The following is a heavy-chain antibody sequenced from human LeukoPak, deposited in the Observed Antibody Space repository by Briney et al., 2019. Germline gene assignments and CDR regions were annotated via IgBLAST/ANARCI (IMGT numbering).Heavy chain of an antibody. CDR2: ISAAGSNE. J-gene: IGHJ4*02. V-gene: IGHV3-30-3*01. Sequence: PGGSLRLSCAASGFSFNNYALHWVRQAPGKELEWVAMISAAGSNEFYADSVKGRFTISRDNSKNTLYLQMNSLRAEDTALYYCARQNNSGYYVDYWGQGTLVTVSS. CDR3: ARQNNSGYYVDY. CDR1: GFSFNNYA. D-gene: IGHD3-22*01.